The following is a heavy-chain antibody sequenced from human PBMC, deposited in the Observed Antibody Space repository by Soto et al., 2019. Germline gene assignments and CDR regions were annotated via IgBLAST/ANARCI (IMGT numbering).Heavy chain of an antibody. CDR3: AKVGYGDRHYFDY. CDR1: GFTFSSYA. CDR2: ISGSGGST. Sequence: EVPLLESGGGLVQPGGSLRLSCAASGFTFSSYAMSWVRQAPGKGLEWVSAISGSGGSTFNADSVKGRFTISRDKSKNTLYLQMNSLRAEDTAIYYCAKVGYGDRHYFDYWGQGTLVTVSS. V-gene: IGHV3-23*01. D-gene: IGHD4-17*01. J-gene: IGHJ4*02.